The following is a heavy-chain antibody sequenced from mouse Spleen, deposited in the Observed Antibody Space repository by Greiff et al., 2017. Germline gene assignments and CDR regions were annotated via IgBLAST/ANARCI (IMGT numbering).Heavy chain of an antibody. V-gene: IGHV1-69*01. D-gene: IGHD2-1*01. CDR1: GYTFTSYW. CDR3: ARGAYGNYAFDY. CDR2: IDPSDSYT. Sequence: QVQLKQPGAELVMPGASVKLSCKASGYTFTSYWMHWVKQRPGQGLEWIGEIDPSDSYTNYNQKFKGKATLTVDKSSSTAYMQLSSLTSEDSAVYYCARGAYGNYAFDYWGQGTTLTVSS. J-gene: IGHJ2*01.